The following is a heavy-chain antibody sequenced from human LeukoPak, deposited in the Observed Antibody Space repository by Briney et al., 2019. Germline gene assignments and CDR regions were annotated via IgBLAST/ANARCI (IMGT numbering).Heavy chain of an antibody. CDR2: INHSGST. V-gene: IGHV4-34*01. J-gene: IGHJ5*02. Sequence: PSETLSLTCAVYGGSFSGYYWSWLRQPPGKGVEWIGEINHSGSTNYNPSLKRRVTISVDTSKNQFSLKLSSVTAADTAVYYCARSLNYYGSGSYYRSRWFDPWGQGTLVTVSS. D-gene: IGHD3-10*01. CDR1: GGSFSGYY. CDR3: ARSLNYYGSGSYYRSRWFDP.